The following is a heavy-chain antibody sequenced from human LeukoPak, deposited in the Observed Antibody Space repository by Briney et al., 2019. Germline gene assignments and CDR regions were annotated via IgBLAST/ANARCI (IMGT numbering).Heavy chain of an antibody. CDR3: ARLKNGGKIEN. Sequence: GGSLRLSCAASGFTFSTYAMHWVRQAPGKGLEWVALISYDGSNKYYADSVKGRFTISRDNSKNTLYLQMNSLRAEDTAVYYCARLKNGGKIENWGQGTLVTVSS. CDR1: GFTFSTYA. D-gene: IGHD4-23*01. J-gene: IGHJ4*02. CDR2: ISYDGSNK. V-gene: IGHV3-30*04.